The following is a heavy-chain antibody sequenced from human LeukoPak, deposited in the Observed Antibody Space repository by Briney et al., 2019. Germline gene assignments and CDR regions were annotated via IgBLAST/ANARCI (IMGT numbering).Heavy chain of an antibody. CDR1: GFTVSSNY. CDR3: ARDRRRGLFGY. V-gene: IGHV3-66*01. CDR2: IYSGGST. J-gene: IGHJ4*02. D-gene: IGHD2-21*01. Sequence: GGSLRLSCAVSGFTVSSNYMSWVRQAPGKGLEWVSVIYSGGSTYYADSVKGRFTISRDNSKNTLYLQMNSLRAEDTAVYYCARDRRRGLFGYWGQGTLVTVSS.